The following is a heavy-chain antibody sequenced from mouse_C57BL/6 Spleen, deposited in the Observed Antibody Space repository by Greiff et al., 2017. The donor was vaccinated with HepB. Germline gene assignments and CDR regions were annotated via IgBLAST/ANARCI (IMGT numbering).Heavy chain of an antibody. J-gene: IGHJ4*01. CDR1: GYTFTSYW. CDR2: IDPSDSYT. CDR3: ARSDDGYYFYAMDY. D-gene: IGHD2-3*01. V-gene: IGHV1-69*01. Sequence: QVQLQQPGAELVMPGASVKLSCKASGYTFTSYWMHWVKQRPGQGLEWIGEIDPSDSYTNYNQKFKGKSTLTVDKSSSTAYMQFSSLTSEDSAVYYCARSDDGYYFYAMDYWGQGTSVTVSS.